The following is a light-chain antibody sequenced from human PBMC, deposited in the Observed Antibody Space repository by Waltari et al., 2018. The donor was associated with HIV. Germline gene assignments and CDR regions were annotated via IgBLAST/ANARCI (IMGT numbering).Light chain of an antibody. CDR2: ADH. J-gene: IGLJ3*02. Sequence: QSVLTQPPSVSGAPGQRVTISCTGSNSNIGAHYGVNWYQEVPGAAPRLLIYADHNRPSGVPDRFSGSTSATSASLAITGLQAEDEADYYCQSYDRMSGLWVFGGGTRLTVL. V-gene: IGLV1-40*01. CDR1: NSNIGAHYG. CDR3: QSYDRMSGLWV.